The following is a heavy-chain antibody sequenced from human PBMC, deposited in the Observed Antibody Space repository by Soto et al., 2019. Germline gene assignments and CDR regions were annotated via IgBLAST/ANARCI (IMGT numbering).Heavy chain of an antibody. J-gene: IGHJ3*01. CDR2: IKRRSEGGTT. V-gene: IGHV3-15*07. CDR3: TTEQPRRDCGGAGCDTHAFDV. Sequence: QLVESGGGLVKPGGSLRLSCAASGFSFTVAWMNWVRQAPGKGLEWVGRIKRRSEGGTTGYAGHVRGRFTISGEDSKNTLYLQMTSRKSEEPAVYYWTTEQPRRDCGGAGCDTHAFDVWGQGTMVTVPS. D-gene: IGHD2-21*01. CDR1: GFSFTVAW.